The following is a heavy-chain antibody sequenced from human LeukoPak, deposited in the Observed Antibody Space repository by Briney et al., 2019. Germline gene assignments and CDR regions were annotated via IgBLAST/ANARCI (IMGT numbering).Heavy chain of an antibody. V-gene: IGHV3-23*01. CDR2: ISGSGGST. Sequence: ETLSLTCAVYGGSFSGDYWSWIRQPPGKGLEWVSAISGSGGSTYYADSVKGRFTISRDNSKNTLYLQMNSLRAEDTAVYYCAKDMGYSSGWLDYWRQGTLVTVSS. D-gene: IGHD6-19*01. CDR3: AKDMGYSSGWLDY. J-gene: IGHJ4*02. CDR1: GGSFSGDY.